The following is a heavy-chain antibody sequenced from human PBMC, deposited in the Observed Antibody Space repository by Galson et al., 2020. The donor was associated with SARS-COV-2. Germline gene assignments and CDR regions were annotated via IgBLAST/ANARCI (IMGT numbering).Heavy chain of an antibody. V-gene: IGHV4-31*03. CDR1: GGSIYSGGFY. CDR2: IDYTGST. D-gene: IGHD4-17*01. CDR3: ARGGGPYGGNFDY. Sequence: SQTLSLTSSVSGGSIYSGGFYWTWIRQRPGKGLEYIGYIDYTGSTYYNPSVRSRITMSVDTSDNKFSVKLSSVIAADTAVYYCARGGGPYGGNFDYWGQGTLVTVSS. J-gene: IGHJ4*02.